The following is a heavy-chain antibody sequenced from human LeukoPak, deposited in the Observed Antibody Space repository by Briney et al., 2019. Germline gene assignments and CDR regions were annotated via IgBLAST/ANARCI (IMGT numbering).Heavy chain of an antibody. Sequence: GASVKVSCKVSGYTLTELSMHWVRQAPGKGLEWMGGFDPEDGETIYAQKFQGRVTMTEDTSTDTAYMELSSPRSEDTAVYYCATGTAMVRGVLDAFDIWGQGTMVTVSS. D-gene: IGHD3-10*01. CDR3: ATGTAMVRGVLDAFDI. CDR1: GYTLTELS. J-gene: IGHJ3*02. V-gene: IGHV1-24*01. CDR2: FDPEDGET.